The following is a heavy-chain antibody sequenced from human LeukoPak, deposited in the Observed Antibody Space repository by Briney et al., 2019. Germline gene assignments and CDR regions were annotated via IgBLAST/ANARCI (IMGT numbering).Heavy chain of an antibody. V-gene: IGHV1-2*02. Sequence: ASVKVSCKASGYTFTGHYMHWVRQAPGQGLEWMGWVNPNSGGTNYAQKFRGRVTMTRDTSISTAYMELSRLRSDDTAVYYCARGRFLEWLLYGYYFDYWGQGTLVTVSS. J-gene: IGHJ4*02. CDR2: VNPNSGGT. D-gene: IGHD3-3*01. CDR3: ARGRFLEWLLYGYYFDY. CDR1: GYTFTGHY.